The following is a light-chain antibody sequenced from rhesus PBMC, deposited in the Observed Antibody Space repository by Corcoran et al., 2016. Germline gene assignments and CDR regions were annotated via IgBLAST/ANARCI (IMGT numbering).Light chain of an antibody. J-gene: IGKJ1*01. CDR3: PHHASYPPT. CDR1: QGITRL. V-gene: IGKV1-25*01. Sequence: DIQMTQSPSSLSASVGDTVTITCQASQGITRLLAWYQQKPGKAPKLLIHDATTLQTGVPSRFSGSGSWTDFTLTFSILQPEDFATYYCPHHASYPPTFGQGTKVEIK. CDR2: DAT.